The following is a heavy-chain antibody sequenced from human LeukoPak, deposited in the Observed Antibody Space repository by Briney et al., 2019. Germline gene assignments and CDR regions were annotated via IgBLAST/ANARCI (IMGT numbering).Heavy chain of an antibody. Sequence: SGPTLVKPTQTLTLTCTFSGFSLSTSGVGVGWIRQPPGKALEWLALIYWDDDKRYSPSLKSRLTITKDTSKNQVVLTMTNVDPVDTATYYCAHSPQYSSSWPVPGDAFDIWGQGTMVTVSS. V-gene: IGHV2-5*02. CDR3: AHSPQYSSSWPVPGDAFDI. J-gene: IGHJ3*02. CDR2: IYWDDDK. CDR1: GFSLSTSGVG. D-gene: IGHD6-13*01.